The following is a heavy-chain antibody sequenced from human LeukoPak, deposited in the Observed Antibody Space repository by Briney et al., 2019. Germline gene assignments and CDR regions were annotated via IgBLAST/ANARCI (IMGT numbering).Heavy chain of an antibody. CDR2: ISSCSSYI. D-gene: IGHD3-16*02. CDR3: ARDQTTFYVWGSYRGAPDAFDI. V-gene: IGHV3-21*01. J-gene: IGHJ3*02. CDR1: GFTFSSYS. Sequence: GGSLRLSCAASGFTFSSYSMNWVRQAPGKGLEWVSSISSCSSYIYYADSVKGRFTISRDNAKNSLYLQMNSLRAEDTAVYYCARDQTTFYVWGSYRGAPDAFDIWGQGTMVTVSS.